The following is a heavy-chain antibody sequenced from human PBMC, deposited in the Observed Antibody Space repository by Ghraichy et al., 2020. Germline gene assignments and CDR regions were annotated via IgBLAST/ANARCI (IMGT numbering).Heavy chain of an antibody. CDR2: ISGSGGST. CDR3: AKLPERWLLPGYFDY. Sequence: GGSLRLSCAASGFTFSSYAMSWVRQAPGKGLEWVSAISGSGGSTYYADSVKGRFTISRDNSKNTLYLQMNSLRAEDTAVYYCAKLPERWLLPGYFDYWGQGTLVTVSS. V-gene: IGHV3-23*01. D-gene: IGHD3-22*01. CDR1: GFTFSSYA. J-gene: IGHJ4*02.